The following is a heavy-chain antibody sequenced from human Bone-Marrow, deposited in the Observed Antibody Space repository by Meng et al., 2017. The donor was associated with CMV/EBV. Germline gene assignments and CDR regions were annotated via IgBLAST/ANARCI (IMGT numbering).Heavy chain of an antibody. CDR1: GDSISSCGHY. CDR2: MSYSGGT. CDR3: SSHVSWGWSGHSPYDYDGMDV. Sequence: GSLRLSCTVSGDSISSCGHYWVWIRQPPGPGLEWIGSMSYSGGTYSNPSLESRVTIPVDTSKGQFSLRLTSLIAAGTAVYYCSSHVSWGWSGHSPYDYDGMDVCGQGTTVTVSS. D-gene: IGHD3-3*01. V-gene: IGHV4-39*01. J-gene: IGHJ6*02.